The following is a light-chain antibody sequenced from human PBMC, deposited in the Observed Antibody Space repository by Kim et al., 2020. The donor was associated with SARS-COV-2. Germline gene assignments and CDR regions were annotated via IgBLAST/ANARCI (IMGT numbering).Light chain of an antibody. CDR2: DAS. Sequence: GDRVPTTRPARHTTCSRLSSHQQKHRQALKLVIYDASNWESGVPPRFRGSGSGTEFSLTISSLQPEDFSPYNCQQYKRPPLAFGGRTKV. V-gene: IGKV1-5*01. J-gene: IGKJ4*01. CDR3: QQYKRPPLA. CDR1: HTTCSR.